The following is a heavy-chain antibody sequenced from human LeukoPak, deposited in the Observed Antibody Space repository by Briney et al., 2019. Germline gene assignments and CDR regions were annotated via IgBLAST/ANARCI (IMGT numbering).Heavy chain of an antibody. CDR3: ARSVTAPDY. CDR2: ISSDGNNK. Sequence: GRSLRLSCAASGFTFISYGMHWVRQAPGKGLEWVAVISSDGNNKYYADSVKGRFTISRDNAKNSLYLQMNSLRAEDTAVYYCARSVTAPDYWGQGTLVTVSS. CDR1: GFTFISYG. J-gene: IGHJ4*02. V-gene: IGHV3-30*03. D-gene: IGHD5-18*01.